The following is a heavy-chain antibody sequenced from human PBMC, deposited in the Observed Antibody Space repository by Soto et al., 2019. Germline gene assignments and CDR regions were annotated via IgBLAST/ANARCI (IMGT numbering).Heavy chain of an antibody. Sequence: QVQLQESGPGLVKPSGTLSLTCAVSGGSISNSNWWSWVRQPPGKGLEWIGEIYHSGSTNYNPSLKSRVTISVDKSKNQFSLKLSSVTAADTAVYYCARWPSHSSGWYVRWFDPWGQGTLVTVSS. V-gene: IGHV4-4*02. J-gene: IGHJ5*02. CDR2: IYHSGST. CDR1: GGSISNSNW. CDR3: ARWPSHSSGWYVRWFDP. D-gene: IGHD6-19*01.